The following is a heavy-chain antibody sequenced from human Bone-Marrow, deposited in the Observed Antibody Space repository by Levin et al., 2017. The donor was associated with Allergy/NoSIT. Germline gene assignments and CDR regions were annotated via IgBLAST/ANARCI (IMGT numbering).Heavy chain of an antibody. CDR2: IYPNGEK. D-gene: IGHD3-3*02. J-gene: IGHJ4*02. CDR3: ARGIAIFGILTLHYFDA. Sequence: KSSGPTLVKPAETLTFTCTLSGFSLDIAKMGVSWIRQSPGRALEWLSHIYPNGEKSYSKSLKGRLTISKASSRRVVLSLSNMDPVDTGTYFCARGIAIFGILTLHYFDAWGPGTLVTVSS. CDR1: GFSLDIAKMG. V-gene: IGHV2-26*01.